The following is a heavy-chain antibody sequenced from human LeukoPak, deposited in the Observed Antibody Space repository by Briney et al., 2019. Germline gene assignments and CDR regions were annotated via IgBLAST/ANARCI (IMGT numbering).Heavy chain of an antibody. Sequence: PGGSLRLSCAASGFTFSSYTMNWVRQAPGKGLEWVSSISSSSTHIYYADSVKGRFTISRDNSKSTVYLELNSLRAEDTAVYYCARARRAAAGPSFDYWGQGTLVTVSS. V-gene: IGHV3-21*01. CDR3: ARARRAAAGPSFDY. J-gene: IGHJ4*02. D-gene: IGHD6-13*01. CDR2: ISSSSTHI. CDR1: GFTFSSYT.